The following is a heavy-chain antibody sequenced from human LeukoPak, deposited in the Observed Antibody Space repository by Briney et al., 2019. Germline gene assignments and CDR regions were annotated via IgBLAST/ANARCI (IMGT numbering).Heavy chain of an antibody. V-gene: IGHV1-69*13. CDR2: IIPIFGTA. J-gene: IGHJ4*02. Sequence: SVKVSCKASGGTFSSYAISWVRQAPGQGLERMGGIIPIFGTANYAQKFQGRVTITADESTSTAYMELSSLRSEDTAVYYCAKGNYYDSSGYYDYWGQGTLVTVSS. D-gene: IGHD3-22*01. CDR1: GGTFSSYA. CDR3: AKGNYYDSSGYYDY.